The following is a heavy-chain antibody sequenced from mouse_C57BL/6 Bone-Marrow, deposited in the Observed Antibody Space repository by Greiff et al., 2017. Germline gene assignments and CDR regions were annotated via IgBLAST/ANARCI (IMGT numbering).Heavy chain of an antibody. CDR3: ASKGLTVVGYFDV. CDR2: ISSGSSTI. CDR1: GFTFSDYG. J-gene: IGHJ1*03. V-gene: IGHV5-17*01. D-gene: IGHD1-1*01. Sequence: DVMLVESGGGLVKPGGSLKLSCAASGFTFSDYGMHWVRQAPEKGLEWVAYISSGSSTIYYADTVKGRFTISRDNAKNTLFLQMTSLRSEDTAMYYCASKGLTVVGYFDVWGTGTTVTVSS.